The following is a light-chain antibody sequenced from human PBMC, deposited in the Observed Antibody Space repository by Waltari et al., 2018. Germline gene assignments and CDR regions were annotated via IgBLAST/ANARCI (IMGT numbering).Light chain of an antibody. J-gene: IGKJ4*01. CDR2: DAS. CDR1: QSVSIY. V-gene: IGKV3-11*01. Sequence: EMVLTQSPATLSLPPGDSASLSCMASQSVSIYLAWYQQKPGQAPRLLIYDASNRATGIPARFSGSGSGTDFTLTISGREPEDFAVYYCQQRSDWPPLTFGGGTKVEIK. CDR3: QQRSDWPPLT.